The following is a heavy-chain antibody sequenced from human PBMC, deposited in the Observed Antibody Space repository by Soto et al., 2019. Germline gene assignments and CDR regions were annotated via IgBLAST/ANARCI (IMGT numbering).Heavy chain of an antibody. D-gene: IGHD3-22*01. CDR2: ISYHGSTK. CDR1: GFTFSSYA. CDR3: ARTPSAYYYDSSGYYDDVDY. V-gene: IGHV3-30-3*01. Sequence: QVQLVESGGGVVQPGRSLRLSCAASGFTFSSYAMHWVRQAPGKGLEWVAVISYHGSTKYYADSVKGRFTISRDNSKNTPYLQMNSLRAEDTAVYYCARTPSAYYYDSSGYYDDVDYWGQGTLVTVSS. J-gene: IGHJ4*02.